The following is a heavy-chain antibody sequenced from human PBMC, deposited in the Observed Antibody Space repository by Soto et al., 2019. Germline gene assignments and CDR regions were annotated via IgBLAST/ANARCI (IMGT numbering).Heavy chain of an antibody. V-gene: IGHV3-30*18. CDR2: ISYDGSNK. CDR3: AKAGYSSSWVVVDYYYGMDV. D-gene: IGHD6-13*01. CDR1: GFTFSSYG. Sequence: PGGSLRLSCAASGFTFSSYGMHWVRQAPGKGLEWVAVISYDGSNKYYADSVKGRFTISRDNSKNTLYLQMNSLRAEDTAVYYCAKAGYSSSWVVVDYYYGMDVWGQGTTVTVSS. J-gene: IGHJ6*02.